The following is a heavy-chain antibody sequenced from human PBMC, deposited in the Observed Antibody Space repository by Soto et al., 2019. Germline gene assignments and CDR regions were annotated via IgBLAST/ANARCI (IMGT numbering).Heavy chain of an antibody. Sequence: PGGSLRLSCAASGFTFSSYAMSWVRQAPGKGLEWVSGLSGSSGTTYYADSVKGRYIISRDNSKNMLYLQMNSLRAEDTAVYYCARDRGYDYSGYYYYYGMDVWGQGTTVTVSS. CDR2: LSGSSGTT. V-gene: IGHV3-23*01. CDR1: GFTFSSYA. CDR3: ARDRGYDYSGYYYYYGMDV. J-gene: IGHJ6*02. D-gene: IGHD5-12*01.